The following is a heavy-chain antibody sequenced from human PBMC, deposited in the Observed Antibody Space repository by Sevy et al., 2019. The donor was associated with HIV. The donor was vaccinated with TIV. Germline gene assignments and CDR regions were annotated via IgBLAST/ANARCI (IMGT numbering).Heavy chain of an antibody. D-gene: IGHD2-15*01. Sequence: GGSLRLSCAASGFTFSTYAMSWLRQAPGKGLEWVSGISGSGGSTYYADSLKGRFTIFRDNSKNTLSLQMNSLRAEDTAVYYCAKGDRTFYGLDVWGQWTTVTVSS. CDR1: GFTFSTYA. CDR2: ISGSGGST. V-gene: IGHV3-23*01. CDR3: AKGDRTFYGLDV. J-gene: IGHJ6*02.